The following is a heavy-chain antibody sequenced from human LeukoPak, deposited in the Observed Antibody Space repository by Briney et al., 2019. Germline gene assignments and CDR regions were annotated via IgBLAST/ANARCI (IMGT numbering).Heavy chain of an antibody. Sequence: GGSLRLSCAASGFSFSDHYMGWIRQSPVKGLEWLSYISVAGVSMFYADSVKGRFTISRDNDKNLLFLQMDSLTTENTGVYYCARSSRWFGGWFDPWGRGTLVSVSS. CDR3: ARSSRWFGGWFDP. CDR1: GFSFSDHY. V-gene: IGHV3-11*01. J-gene: IGHJ5*02. D-gene: IGHD6-13*01. CDR2: ISVAGVSM.